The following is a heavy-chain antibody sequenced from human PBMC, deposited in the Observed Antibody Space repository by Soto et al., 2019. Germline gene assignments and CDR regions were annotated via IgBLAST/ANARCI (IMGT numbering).Heavy chain of an antibody. J-gene: IGHJ4*02. V-gene: IGHV4-31*03. CDR2: IYYSGST. CDR1: GGSISSGSSY. Sequence: SLACTVFGGSISSGSSYQSWIRQHPGKGLEWIGYIYYSGSTYYNPSLKSRVTISVDTSKNQFSLKLSSVTAADTAVYYCARDLRLDSWGPGTLVTVSS. CDR3: ARDLRLDS. D-gene: IGHD2-21*02.